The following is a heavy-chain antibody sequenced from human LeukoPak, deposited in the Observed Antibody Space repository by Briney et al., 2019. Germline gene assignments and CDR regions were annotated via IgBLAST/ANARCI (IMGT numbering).Heavy chain of an antibody. V-gene: IGHV3-21*01. J-gene: IGHJ4*02. CDR2: ISSSSSYI. CDR1: GFTFSSYS. Sequence: GGSLRLSCAASGFTFSSYSMNWVRQAPGKGLEWVSSISSSSSYIYYADSVKGRFAISRDNAKNSLYLQMNSLRAEDTAVYYCARVWSRYSSAGGYFDYWGQGTLVTVSS. D-gene: IGHD6-25*01. CDR3: ARVWSRYSSAGGYFDY.